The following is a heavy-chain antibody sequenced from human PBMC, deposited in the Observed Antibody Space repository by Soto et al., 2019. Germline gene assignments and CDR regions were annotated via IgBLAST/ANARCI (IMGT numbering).Heavy chain of an antibody. D-gene: IGHD7-27*01. CDR2: VYYRGRS. Sequence: SETLSLTCTVSGGSVSNSNYYWGWIRQSPGKGLEWIGSVYYRGRSYSKSSVKSRVTISVDTSKNQFSLNLNSVTASDTAVYFSVTKPTHVLTQAYFDHWGPGALVTVSS. CDR3: VTKPTHVLTQAYFDH. CDR1: GGSVSNSNYY. J-gene: IGHJ4*02. V-gene: IGHV4-39*01.